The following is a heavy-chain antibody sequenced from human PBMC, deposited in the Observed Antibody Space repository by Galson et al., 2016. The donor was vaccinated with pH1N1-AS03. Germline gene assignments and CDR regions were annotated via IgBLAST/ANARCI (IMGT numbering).Heavy chain of an antibody. Sequence: SVKVSCKASGYIFTGFHVHWVRQAPGQGLEWMGWINPNNGVTNYAQKFEAWVTMTGDTSISTAYLDLYGLKSDDTAVYYCARDPRGPCSSATCATTYYFDMDVWGQGTTVIVSS. CDR3: ARDPRGPCSSATCATTYYFDMDV. J-gene: IGHJ6*02. D-gene: IGHD1-26*01. CDR1: GYIFTGFH. V-gene: IGHV1-2*04. CDR2: INPNNGVT.